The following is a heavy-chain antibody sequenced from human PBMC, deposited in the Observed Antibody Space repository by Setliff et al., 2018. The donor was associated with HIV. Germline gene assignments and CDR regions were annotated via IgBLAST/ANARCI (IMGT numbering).Heavy chain of an antibody. CDR1: GFTFSSYE. CDR2: ISSSGSTI. V-gene: IGHV3-48*03. CDR3: GRDDKWAFDY. D-gene: IGHD1-26*01. Sequence: GGSLRLSCAASGFTFSSYEMNWVRQAPGRGLEWLSYISSSGSTIYYPDSVKGRFTISRDSAKNSLLLQMNSLRGEDTAVYFCGRDDKWAFDYWGQGTQVTVSS. J-gene: IGHJ4*02.